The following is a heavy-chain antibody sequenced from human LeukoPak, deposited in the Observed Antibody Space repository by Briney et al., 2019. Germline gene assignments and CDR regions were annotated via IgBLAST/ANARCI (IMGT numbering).Heavy chain of an antibody. CDR3: ARDGFYSSSWSFDY. D-gene: IGHD6-13*01. CDR2: IYYNGDA. V-gene: IGHV4-39*02. J-gene: IGHJ4*02. Sequence: SETLSLTCSVSGGSITSSSHYWGWIRQPPGKGLEWIASIYYNGDAYYNPSLKSRVTTSVDTSKSQFSLRLSSVTAADTAVYYCARDGFYSSSWSFDYWGQGTLVTVSS. CDR1: GGSITSSSHY.